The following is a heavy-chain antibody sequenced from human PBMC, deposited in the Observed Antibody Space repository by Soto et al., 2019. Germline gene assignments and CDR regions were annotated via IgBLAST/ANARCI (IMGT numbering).Heavy chain of an antibody. V-gene: IGHV1-18*01. CDR1: GYTFSSYG. J-gene: IGHJ6*02. CDR2: ISGYNGNT. Sequence: QVQLVQSGAEVKKPGASVKVTCKASGYTFSSYGISWVRQAPGQGLEWMGWISGYNGNTNYAQKLQGRVTMTIDTSTSTGYMELRSLRSDDTAVYYCARDRWGDGMDVWGQGTTVTVSS. CDR3: ARDRWGDGMDV. D-gene: IGHD3-16*01.